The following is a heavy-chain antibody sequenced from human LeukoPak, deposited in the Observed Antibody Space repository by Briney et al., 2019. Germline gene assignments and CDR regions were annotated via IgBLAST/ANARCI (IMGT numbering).Heavy chain of an antibody. CDR2: IYYSGST. CDR3: ARGKLRFNWFDP. J-gene: IGHJ5*02. Sequence: PSETLSLTCTVSGGSISSYQWSWIRQPPGKGLEWIGYIYYSGSTDYNPSLKSRVTISIDTSKNQFSLKLSSVTAADTAVYYCARGKLRFNWFDPWGQGTLVTVSS. D-gene: IGHD1-7*01. CDR1: GGSISSYQ. V-gene: IGHV4-59*12.